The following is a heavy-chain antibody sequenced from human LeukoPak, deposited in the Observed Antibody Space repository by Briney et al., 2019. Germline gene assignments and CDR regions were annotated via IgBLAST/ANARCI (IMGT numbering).Heavy chain of an antibody. CDR1: GFTFSSYA. V-gene: IGHV3-30*04. CDR3: ARDQQQLIYNWFDP. D-gene: IGHD6-13*01. CDR2: ISYDGSNK. Sequence: GGSLRLSCAASGFTFSSYAMHWVRQAPGKGLEWVAVISYDGSNKYYADSVKGRFTISRDNAKNSLYLQMNSLRAEDTAVYYCARDQQQLIYNWFDPWGQGTLVTVSS. J-gene: IGHJ5*02.